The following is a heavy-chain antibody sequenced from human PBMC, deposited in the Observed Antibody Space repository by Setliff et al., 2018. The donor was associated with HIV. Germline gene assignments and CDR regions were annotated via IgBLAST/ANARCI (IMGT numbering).Heavy chain of an antibody. J-gene: IGHJ6*03. D-gene: IGHD3-22*01. CDR3: ARRARDSSGYYYSYRHYYYYMDV. CDR2: INHSGST. Sequence: SETLSLTCAVYGGSFSGYYWSWIRQPPGKGLAWIGGINHSGSTNYNPSLKSRVTISVDTSKNQFSLKLSSVTAADTAVYYCARRARDSSGYYYSYRHYYYYMDVWGKGTTVTVSS. V-gene: IGHV4-34*01. CDR1: GGSFSGYY.